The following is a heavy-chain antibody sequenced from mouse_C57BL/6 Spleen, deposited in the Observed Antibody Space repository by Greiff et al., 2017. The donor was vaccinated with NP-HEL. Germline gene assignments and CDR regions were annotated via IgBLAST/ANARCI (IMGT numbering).Heavy chain of an antibody. D-gene: IGHD2-4*01. V-gene: IGHV5-12*01. Sequence: EVMLVESGGGLVQPGGSLKLSCAASGFTFSDYYMYWVRQTPEKRLEWVAYISNGGGRTYYPDTVKGRFTISRDNAKNTLYMQMSRLKSEDTAMYYCARHWDDYSYFDYWGQGTTLTVSS. CDR1: GFTFSDYY. J-gene: IGHJ2*01. CDR2: ISNGGGRT. CDR3: ARHWDDYSYFDY.